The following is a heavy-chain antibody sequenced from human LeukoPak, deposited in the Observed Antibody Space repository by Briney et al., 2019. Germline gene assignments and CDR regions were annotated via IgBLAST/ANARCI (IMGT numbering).Heavy chain of an antibody. CDR3: SRGLDSRKLGY. D-gene: IGHD3-22*01. CDR2: IHPSGTL. J-gene: IGHJ4*02. Sequence: TLSLTCTASGGSFTNGGLFWDWNPPRPGEGLEWIGSIHPSGTLYNNPSLESRVTLSIDTSKNQFSLNLNSVTAADTAVYFCSRGLDSRKLGYWGQGTLVTVSS. V-gene: IGHV4-31*03. CDR1: GGSFTNGGLF.